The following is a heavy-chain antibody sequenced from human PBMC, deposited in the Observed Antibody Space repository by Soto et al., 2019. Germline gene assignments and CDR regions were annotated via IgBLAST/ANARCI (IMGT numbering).Heavy chain of an antibody. V-gene: IGHV4-59*01. CDR1: GGSISSYY. J-gene: IGHJ6*02. CDR2: IYYSGST. CDR3: AGVKGGCSYGYDNYGMDV. D-gene: IGHD5-18*01. Sequence: SETLSLTCTVSGGSISSYYWSWIRQPPGKGLEWIGYIYYSGSTNYNPSLKSRVTISVDTSKNQFSLKLSSVTAADTAVYYCAGVKGGCSYGYDNYGMDVWGQGTTVTVSS.